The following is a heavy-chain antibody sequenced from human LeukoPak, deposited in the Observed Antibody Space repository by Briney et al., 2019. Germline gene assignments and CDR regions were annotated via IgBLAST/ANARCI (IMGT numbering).Heavy chain of an antibody. D-gene: IGHD5-18*01. V-gene: IGHV3-30-3*01. CDR1: GFTFSSYA. CDR2: ISYDGSNK. CDR3: ARAVDTAMAYFDY. Sequence: PGRSLRLSCAASGFTFSSYAMHWVRQAPGKGLEWVAVISYDGSNKYYADSVKGRFTISRDNSKNTLYLQTNSLRAEDTAVYYCARAVDTAMAYFDYWGQGTLVTVSS. J-gene: IGHJ4*02.